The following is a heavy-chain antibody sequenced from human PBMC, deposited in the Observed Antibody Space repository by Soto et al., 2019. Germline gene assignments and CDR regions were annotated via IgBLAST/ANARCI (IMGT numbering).Heavy chain of an antibody. V-gene: IGHV4-4*02. CDR2: IYHSGST. Sequence: QVQLQESGPGLVKPSGTLSLTCAVSGGSISSSNWWSWVRQPPGKGLEWIGEIYHSGSTNYNPSLKGRVTISVDKSKNQFSLKLSSVTAADTAVYYCAKDVTTYSSSWYDYHWGQGTLVTVSS. J-gene: IGHJ5*02. D-gene: IGHD6-13*01. CDR1: GGSISSSNW. CDR3: AKDVTTYSSSWYDYH.